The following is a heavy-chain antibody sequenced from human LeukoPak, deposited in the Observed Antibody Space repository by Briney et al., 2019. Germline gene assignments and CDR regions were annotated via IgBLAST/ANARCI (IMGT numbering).Heavy chain of an antibody. CDR2: IIPIFGTA. V-gene: IGHV1-69*06. J-gene: IGHJ6*03. Sequence: ASVKVSCKASGGTFSSYAISWVRQAPGQGLEWMGGIIPIFGTANYAQKFQGRVTITADKSTSTAYMELSSLRSEDTAVYYCARGRDYYDGSGYYMDVWGKGTTVTVSS. CDR3: ARGRDYYDGSGYYMDV. CDR1: GGTFSSYA. D-gene: IGHD3-22*01.